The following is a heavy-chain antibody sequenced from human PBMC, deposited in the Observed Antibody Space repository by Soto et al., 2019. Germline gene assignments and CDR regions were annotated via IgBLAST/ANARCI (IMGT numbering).Heavy chain of an antibody. CDR3: AREGYTYSANDY. V-gene: IGHV1-18*01. D-gene: IGHD5-18*01. CDR1: GYTFISYG. J-gene: IGHJ4*02. CDR2: ISANTGKT. Sequence: ASVKVSCKASGYTFISYGITWLRQAPGQGLEWMGWISANTGKTNYVQKFEDRLSLTADTSTSTDYVELRSLTSDDTAVYFCAREGYTYSANDYWGQGTLVTVSS.